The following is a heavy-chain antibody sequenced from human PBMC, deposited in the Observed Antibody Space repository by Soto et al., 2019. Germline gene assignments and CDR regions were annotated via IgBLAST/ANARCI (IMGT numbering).Heavy chain of an antibody. J-gene: IGHJ5*02. D-gene: IGHD3-22*01. V-gene: IGHV1-2*02. CDR1: GYLFTGYY. CDR2: INNHSDVT. Sequence: ASVKVSCKDSGYLFTGYYIHWVRQAPGQGLEWMGWINNHSDVTNYAQNFQCRVTMARDTSTSTAYMELSRLTSDDTAVYYCAREVSYYDTRGFDPWGQGAVVTVSS. CDR3: AREVSYYDTRGFDP.